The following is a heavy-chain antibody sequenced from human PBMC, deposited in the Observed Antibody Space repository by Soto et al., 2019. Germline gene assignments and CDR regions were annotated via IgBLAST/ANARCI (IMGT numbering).Heavy chain of an antibody. J-gene: IGHJ6*02. CDR2: IRSKAYGGTT. V-gene: IGHV3-49*04. Sequence: PGGSLRLSCTGSGFPFDDFAINWVRQAPGKGLEWVGFIRSKAYGGTTEYAASVKGRFTISRDDSKSIAYLQMNSLKTEDTAVYYCTREYDFWSGYYKARYGMDVWGQGTTVTVSS. CDR3: TREYDFWSGYYKARYGMDV. CDR1: GFPFDDFA. D-gene: IGHD3-3*01.